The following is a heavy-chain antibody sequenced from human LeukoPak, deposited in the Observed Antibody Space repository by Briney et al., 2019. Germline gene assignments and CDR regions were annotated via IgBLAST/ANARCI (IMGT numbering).Heavy chain of an antibody. CDR3: ARGGDYGDFYFQH. Sequence: ASVKVSCNTSGYTFINHGISWVRQAPGRGLEWVGWISTYNGATQYPEKLQGRVTMTTDTSTNTVYMELRSLRSDDTAIYYCARGGDYGDFYFQHWAQGTLVTVSS. V-gene: IGHV1-18*01. CDR1: GYTFINHG. J-gene: IGHJ1*01. D-gene: IGHD4-17*01. CDR2: ISTYNGAT.